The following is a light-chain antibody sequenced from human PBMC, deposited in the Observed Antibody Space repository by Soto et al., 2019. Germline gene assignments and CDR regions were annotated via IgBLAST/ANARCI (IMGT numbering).Light chain of an antibody. Sequence: EIVMTQSPATLSVSPGDRATLSCRASQSVSSNLAWYQQKPGQAPRLLIYGASTRATGIPARFSGSGSGTEFTLTISSLPSEDSAVYYCQQYNNWPWTFGQGTKVEIK. CDR1: QSVSSN. J-gene: IGKJ1*01. CDR2: GAS. V-gene: IGKV3-15*01. CDR3: QQYNNWPWT.